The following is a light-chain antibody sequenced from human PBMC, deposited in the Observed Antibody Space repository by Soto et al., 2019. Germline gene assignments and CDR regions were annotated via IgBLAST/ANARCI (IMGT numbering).Light chain of an antibody. CDR1: NIGSKS. J-gene: IGLJ2*01. CDR2: YDS. V-gene: IGLV3-21*04. CDR3: QVWDSSSDHPV. Sequence: SYELTQPPSVSVAPGKTARITCGGNNIGSKSGHWYQQKPGQAPVLVIYYDSDRPSGIPERFSGSNSGNTATLTISRVEAGYEADYYCQVWDSSSDHPVFGGGTKLTVL.